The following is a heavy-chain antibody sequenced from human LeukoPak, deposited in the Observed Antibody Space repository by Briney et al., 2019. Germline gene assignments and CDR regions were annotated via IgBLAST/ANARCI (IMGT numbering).Heavy chain of an antibody. CDR3: ASDGHRGSDSDY. Sequence: PGGSLRLSCAASGFTFSSYEVNWVRQAPGKGLEWVSYISSSGSTTYYADSVKGRFTISRDNAKNSLYLQMNSLRAEDTAVYYCASDGHRGSDSDYWGQGTLVTGSS. J-gene: IGHJ4*02. CDR1: GFTFSSYE. V-gene: IGHV3-48*03. CDR2: ISSSGSTT. D-gene: IGHD1-26*01.